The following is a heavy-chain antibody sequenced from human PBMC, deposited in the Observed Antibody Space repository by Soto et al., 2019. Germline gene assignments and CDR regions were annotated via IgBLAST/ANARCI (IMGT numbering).Heavy chain of an antibody. D-gene: IGHD3-10*02. CDR2: IYYSGST. Sequence: SETLSLTCTVSGGSISSGGYYWSCIRQHPGKGLEWIGYIYYSGSTYYNPSLKSRVTISVDTSKNQFSLKLSSVTAADTAVYYCARVIFGCFDYWGQGTLVTVSS. V-gene: IGHV4-31*03. CDR3: ARVIFGCFDY. J-gene: IGHJ4*02. CDR1: GGSISSGGYY.